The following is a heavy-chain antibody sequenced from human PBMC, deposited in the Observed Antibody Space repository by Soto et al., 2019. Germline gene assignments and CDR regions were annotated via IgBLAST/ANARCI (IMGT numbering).Heavy chain of an antibody. D-gene: IGHD1-26*01. Sequence: PGGSLRLSCSASGFTFTNNAMHWVRQAPGKGLEYVSSISTNGGSTYYADSVKGRFTISRDNSKNTLYLQMSGLRAEDTALYYCVKDGSRSYLGGDFDYWGQGTLVTVSS. J-gene: IGHJ4*02. CDR1: GFTFTNNA. CDR2: ISTNGGST. CDR3: VKDGSRSYLGGDFDY. V-gene: IGHV3-64D*06.